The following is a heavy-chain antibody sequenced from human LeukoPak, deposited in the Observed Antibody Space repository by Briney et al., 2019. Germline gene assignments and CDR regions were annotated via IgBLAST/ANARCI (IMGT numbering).Heavy chain of an antibody. CDR3: ARDLRSYSDY. V-gene: IGHV3-48*01. J-gene: IGHJ4*02. CDR1: GLTFSSYS. CDR2: ISSSSSTI. Sequence: GGSLRLSCAASGLTFSSYSMNWVRQAPGKGLEWVSYISSSSSTIYYADSVKGRFTISRDNAKNSLYLQMNSLRAEDTAVYYCARDLRSYSDYWGQGTLVTVSS.